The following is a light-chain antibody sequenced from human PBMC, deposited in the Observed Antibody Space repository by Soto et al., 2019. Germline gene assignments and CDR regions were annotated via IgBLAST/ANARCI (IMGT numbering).Light chain of an antibody. CDR1: SSDVGGYNY. Sequence: QSALTQPASVSGSPGQSITISCTGTSSDVGGYNYVSWYQQHPGKVPKLMIYDVSNRPSGVSNRFSGSKSGNTASLTISGLQAEDEADYYCGSYTSSSTHYVFGIGTKVTVL. CDR2: DVS. J-gene: IGLJ1*01. V-gene: IGLV2-14*01. CDR3: GSYTSSSTHYV.